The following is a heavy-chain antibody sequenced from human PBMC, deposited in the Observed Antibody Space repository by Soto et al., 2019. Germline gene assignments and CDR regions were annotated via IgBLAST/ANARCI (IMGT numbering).Heavy chain of an antibody. CDR1: GFTFSNYG. D-gene: IGHD4-17*01. CDR2: ISYHGSDK. V-gene: IGHV3-30*18. CDR3: AKDHLTTTLTTVGY. Sequence: QVQLVESGGGVVQPGRSLRLSCAASGFTFSNYGMHWVRQAPGKGLEWVAVISYHGSDKNYADSVKGRFTISRDNSKNTLYLQMDSLRAEDTAVYYCAKDHLTTTLTTVGYWGQGTLVTVSS. J-gene: IGHJ4*02.